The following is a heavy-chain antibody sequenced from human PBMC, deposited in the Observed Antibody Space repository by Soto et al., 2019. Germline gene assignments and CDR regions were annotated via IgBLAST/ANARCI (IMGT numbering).Heavy chain of an antibody. CDR3: ARRQISPPTRGAASARGGMDV. D-gene: IGHD6-13*01. V-gene: IGHV3-33*01. CDR1: GFTFNNYC. CDR2: IWNDGNGY. Sequence: PGGSLILSCAASGFTFNNYCMHWVRQAPGKGLEWVAVIWNDGNGYYYANSVKGRFTISRDNSKNTLYLQMSSLRVEDTAVYYCARRQISPPTRGAASARGGMDVWGQGTTVTVSS. J-gene: IGHJ6*02.